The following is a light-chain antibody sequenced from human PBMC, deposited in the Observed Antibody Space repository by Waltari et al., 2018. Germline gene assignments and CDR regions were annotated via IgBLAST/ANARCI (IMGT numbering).Light chain of an antibody. V-gene: IGKV1-39*01. CDR1: QNISTY. CDR2: AAS. J-gene: IGKJ1*01. CDR3: QQSYSTPRT. Sequence: DIQMTQSPSSLSASLGDRVTITCRASQNISTYLNWYQQKSEKAPKLLIYAASSLQSGVPSRFSGGGSGTYFTLTISSLQPEDFATYYCQQSYSTPRTFGLGTKVEIK.